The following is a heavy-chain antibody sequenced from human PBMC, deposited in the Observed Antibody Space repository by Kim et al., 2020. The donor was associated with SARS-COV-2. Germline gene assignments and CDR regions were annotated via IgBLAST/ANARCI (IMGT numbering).Heavy chain of an antibody. V-gene: IGHV3-23*01. CDR1: GFIFSNYA. Sequence: GGSLRLSCEVSGFIFSNYAMGWVRQAPGKGLEWVSTISCSGDAAYYPDSVKGRFTISRDNSRNTVYLQMTALRADDTAVYYCARGGFNNVWYEEFFRLWGQGTLVTVSS. J-gene: IGHJ1*01. D-gene: IGHD6-13*01. CDR2: ISCSGDAA. CDR3: ARGGFNNVWYEEFFRL.